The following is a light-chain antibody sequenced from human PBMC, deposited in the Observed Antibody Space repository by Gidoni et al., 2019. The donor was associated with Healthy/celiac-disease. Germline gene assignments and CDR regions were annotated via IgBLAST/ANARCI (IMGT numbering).Light chain of an antibody. J-gene: IGKJ5*01. Sequence: EIVLTQSPATLSLSPGARATLSCRASKSVSSYLAWYQQKPGQAPRLPIYDASNRATGIPARFSGSGSGTDFTLTISSLEPEDFAVYYCQQRSNWPITFGQGTRLEIK. V-gene: IGKV3-11*01. CDR1: KSVSSY. CDR2: DAS. CDR3: QQRSNWPIT.